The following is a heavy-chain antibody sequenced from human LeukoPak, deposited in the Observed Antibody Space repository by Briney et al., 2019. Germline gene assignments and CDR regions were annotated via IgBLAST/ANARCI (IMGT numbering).Heavy chain of an antibody. J-gene: IGHJ4*02. Sequence: SETLSLTCTVSGGSISSSSYYWAWIRQPPGKGLEWIGSIYYSGSTNYNPSLKSRVTISVDTSKNQFSLKLSSVTAADTAMYYCARVKMSWFGELFDYWGRGTLVTVSS. CDR3: ARVKMSWFGELFDY. D-gene: IGHD3-10*01. V-gene: IGHV4-39*07. CDR1: GGSISSSSYY. CDR2: IYYSGST.